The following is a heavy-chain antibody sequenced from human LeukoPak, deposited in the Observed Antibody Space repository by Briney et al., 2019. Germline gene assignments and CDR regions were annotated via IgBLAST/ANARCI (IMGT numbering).Heavy chain of an antibody. CDR3: ARAVRDYYDFWSGYYEDY. V-gene: IGHV3-11*01. J-gene: IGHJ4*02. Sequence: PGGSLRLSCAASGFTFSDYYMSWIRQAPGKGLEWVSYISSSGSTIYYADSVKGRFTISRDNAKNSLYLQMNSLRAEDTAVYYCARAVRDYYDFWSGYYEDYWGQGTLVTVSS. CDR1: GFTFSDYY. D-gene: IGHD3-3*01. CDR2: ISSSGSTI.